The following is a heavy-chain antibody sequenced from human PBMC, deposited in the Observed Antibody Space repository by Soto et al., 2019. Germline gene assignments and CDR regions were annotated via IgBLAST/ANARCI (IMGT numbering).Heavy chain of an antibody. CDR3: ARLNGYCISTNCHGYYGMDG. Sequence: SEPLSLTCTVSSGSVSSSSYSWGWIRQSPGKGLEWIGTIYSSENTYYNPSLLSRVTISVDTSKNEFSLRLSSVTAADTAVYYCARLNGYCISTNCHGYYGMDGWGQGTPVTVSS. J-gene: IGHJ6*02. V-gene: IGHV4-39*01. D-gene: IGHD2-2*03. CDR1: SGSVSSSSYS. CDR2: IYSSENT.